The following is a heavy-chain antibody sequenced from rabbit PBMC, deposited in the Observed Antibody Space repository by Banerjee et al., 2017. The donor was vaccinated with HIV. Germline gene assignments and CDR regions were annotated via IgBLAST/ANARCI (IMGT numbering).Heavy chain of an antibody. J-gene: IGHJ6*01. CDR2: IDPVFGST. V-gene: IGHV1S47*01. Sequence: QEQLVESGGGLVQPGGSLKLSCKASGFDFSSYGVSWVRQAPGKGLEWIGYIDPVFGSTYYASWVNGRFTISSHNAQNTLYLQLNSLTAADTATYFCVRGGAYASSSGYYYGMDLWGQGTLVTVS. CDR1: GFDFSSYG. D-gene: IGHD1-1*01. CDR3: VRGGAYASSSGYYYGMDL.